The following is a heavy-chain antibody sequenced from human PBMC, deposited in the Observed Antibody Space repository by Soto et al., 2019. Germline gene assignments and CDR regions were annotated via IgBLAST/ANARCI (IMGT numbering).Heavy chain of an antibody. CDR1: GGSISSSSYY. Sequence: PSETLSLTCTVSGGSISSSSYYWGWIRQPPGKGLEWIGSIYYSGSTYYNPSLKSRVTISVDTSKNQFSLKLSSVTAADTAVYYCARHRSSSWYFSWFDPWGQGTLVTVSS. D-gene: IGHD6-13*01. CDR2: IYYSGST. V-gene: IGHV4-39*01. J-gene: IGHJ5*02. CDR3: ARHRSSSWYFSWFDP.